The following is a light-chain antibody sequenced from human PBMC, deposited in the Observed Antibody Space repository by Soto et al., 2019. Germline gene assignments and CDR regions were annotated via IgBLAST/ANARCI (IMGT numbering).Light chain of an antibody. V-gene: IGLV3-1*01. CDR2: QDS. J-gene: IGLJ2*01. CDR1: KLGDKY. CDR3: QAWDSSTVV. Sequence: SYELTQPPSVSVSPGQTASITCSGDKLGDKYACWYQQKPGHSPVLVIYQDSNRPSGIPERFSGSNSWNTATLTISGTQAMDEDDYYCQAWDSSTVVFGGGTKLTVL.